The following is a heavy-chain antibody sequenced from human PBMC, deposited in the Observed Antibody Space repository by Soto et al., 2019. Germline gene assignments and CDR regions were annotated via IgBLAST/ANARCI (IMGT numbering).Heavy chain of an antibody. CDR3: AHSPMGIVATITFDP. CDR2: IYWDDDK. J-gene: IGHJ5*02. V-gene: IGHV2-5*02. CDR1: GFSLSTSGVG. D-gene: IGHD5-12*01. Sequence: QITLKESGPTLVKPTQTLTLTCTFSGFSLSTSGVGVGWIRQPPGKALEWLALIYWDDDKRYSPSLKSRLTITKDTSKTQVVLTMTNMDPVDTATYYCAHSPMGIVATITFDPWGQGTLVTVSS.